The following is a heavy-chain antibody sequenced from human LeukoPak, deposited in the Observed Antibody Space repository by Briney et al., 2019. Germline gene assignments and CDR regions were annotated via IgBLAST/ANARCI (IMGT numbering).Heavy chain of an antibody. CDR2: VYYSGNT. CDR1: GGSISSSLYY. J-gene: IGHJ4*03. Sequence: SETLSLTCTVSGGSISSSLYYWAWIRQPPGKGLEWIGSVYYSGNTYCNPSLKSRATISVDTSKNQFSLNLSSVTAADTAVYYCARHRTQYDYGDSWGHGTLVTVSS. V-gene: IGHV4-39*01. D-gene: IGHD4-17*01. CDR3: ARHRTQYDYGDS.